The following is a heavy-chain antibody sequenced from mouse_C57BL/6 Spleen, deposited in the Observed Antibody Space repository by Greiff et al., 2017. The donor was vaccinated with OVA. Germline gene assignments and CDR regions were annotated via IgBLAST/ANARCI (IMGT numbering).Heavy chain of an antibody. V-gene: IGHV5-4*01. J-gene: IGHJ4*01. CDR1: GFTFSSYA. CDR3: ARAYGYDYAMDY. D-gene: IGHD2-2*01. CDR2: ISDGGSYT. Sequence: EVLLVESGGGLVKPGGSLKLSCAASGFTFSSYAMSWVRQTPEKRLEWVATISDGGSYTYYPDNVKGRFTISRDNAKNNLYLQMSHLKSEDTAMYYCARAYGYDYAMDYWGQGTSVTVSS.